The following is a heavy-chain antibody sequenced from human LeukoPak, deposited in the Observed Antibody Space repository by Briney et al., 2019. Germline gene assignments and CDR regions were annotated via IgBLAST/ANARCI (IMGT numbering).Heavy chain of an antibody. D-gene: IGHD3-22*01. CDR3: ARYFYNMRSGYYYSWFDP. V-gene: IGHV4-61*02. Sequence: SQTLSLTCTVSGGSISSGRYYWSWIRQPAGKGLEWIGRVSTTGSTNYNPSLKSRVTISLDTSKNQFSLKLTSVTAADTAVYYCARYFYNMRSGYYYSWFDPWGQGTLVTVSS. J-gene: IGHJ5*02. CDR1: GGSISSGRYY. CDR2: VSTTGST.